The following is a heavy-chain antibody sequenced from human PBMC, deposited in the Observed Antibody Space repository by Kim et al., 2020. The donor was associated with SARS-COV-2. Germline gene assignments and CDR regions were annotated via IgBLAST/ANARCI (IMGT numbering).Heavy chain of an antibody. CDR3: ARVDLTPLNYYDSSGYYDY. D-gene: IGHD3-22*01. J-gene: IGHJ4*02. V-gene: IGHV4-34*01. Sequence: SRVTISVDTSKNQFSLKLSSVTAADTAVYYCARVDLTPLNYYDSSGYYDYWGQGTLVTVSS.